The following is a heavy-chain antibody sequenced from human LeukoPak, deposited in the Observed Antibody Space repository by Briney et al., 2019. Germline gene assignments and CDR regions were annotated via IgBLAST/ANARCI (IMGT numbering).Heavy chain of an antibody. V-gene: IGHV4-59*08. CDR2: IYYSGST. Sequence: SETLSLTCTVSGGSISSYYSSWIRQPPGKGLEWIGYIYYSGSTNYNPSLKSRVTISVDTSKNQFSLKLSSVTAADTAVYYCARREYSGSYSFDYWGQGTLVTVSS. D-gene: IGHD1-26*01. J-gene: IGHJ4*02. CDR3: ARREYSGSYSFDY. CDR1: GGSISSYY.